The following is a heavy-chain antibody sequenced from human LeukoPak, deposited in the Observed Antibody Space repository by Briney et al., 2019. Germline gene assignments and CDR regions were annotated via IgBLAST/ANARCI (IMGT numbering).Heavy chain of an antibody. Sequence: GGSLRLSCAASGFTFSTYTMYWVRHPPGKRLEWVSIIGNNGGGIHYADSVKGRFTISRDNFKNALYLQMNSLRVEDTAVYYCAIDPNWGTHSWGQGALVTVSS. J-gene: IGHJ4*02. CDR3: AIDPNWGTHS. V-gene: IGHV3-23*01. CDR1: GFTFSTYT. D-gene: IGHD7-27*01. CDR2: IGNNGGGI.